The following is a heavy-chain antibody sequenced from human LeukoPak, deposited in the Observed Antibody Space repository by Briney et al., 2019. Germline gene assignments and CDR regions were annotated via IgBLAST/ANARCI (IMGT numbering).Heavy chain of an antibody. D-gene: IGHD3-9*01. J-gene: IGHJ6*02. CDR1: VFSLSTSDVG. V-gene: IGHV2-5*01. CDR3: AHVRSMGGFFGGDDINV. CDR2: IYWNDDK. Sequence: SGPTLVHPTQTVTPTCSFSVFSLSTSDVGVAWIRQAPGKALEWLTLIYWNDDKRYSPSLRSRLTITKDSSGNQVILTMTNMDPTDTATYFCAHVRSMGGFFGGDDINVWGQGTTVTVSS.